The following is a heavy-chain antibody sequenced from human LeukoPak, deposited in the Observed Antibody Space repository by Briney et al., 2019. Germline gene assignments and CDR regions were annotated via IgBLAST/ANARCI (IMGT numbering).Heavy chain of an antibody. J-gene: IGHJ6*02. D-gene: IGHD2-21*02. V-gene: IGHV4-34*01. CDR1: GGSFSGYY. CDR2: INHSGST. Sequence: PSETLSLTCAVYGGSFSGYYWSWIRQPPGKGLEWIGEINHSGSTNYNPSLKSRVTISVDTSKNQFSLKLSSVTAADTAVYYCARDRRTALYYYGMDVWGQGTTVTVSS. CDR3: ARDRRTALYYYGMDV.